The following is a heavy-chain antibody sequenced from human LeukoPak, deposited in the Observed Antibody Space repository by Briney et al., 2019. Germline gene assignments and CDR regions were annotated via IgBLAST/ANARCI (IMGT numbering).Heavy chain of an antibody. CDR2: IYTSGST. CDR3: ARGPRVVPAAKVGPTHFDY. Sequence: SQTLSLTCTVSGGSISSGSYYWSWIRQPAGKGLEWIGRIYTSGSTNYNPSLKSRVTISVDTSKNQFSLKLSSVTAADTAVYYCARGPRVVPAAKVGPTHFDYWGQGTLATVSS. D-gene: IGHD2-2*01. J-gene: IGHJ4*02. V-gene: IGHV4-61*02. CDR1: GGSISSGSYY.